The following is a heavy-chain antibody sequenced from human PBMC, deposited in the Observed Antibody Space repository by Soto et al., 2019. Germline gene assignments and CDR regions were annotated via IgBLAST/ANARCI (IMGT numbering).Heavy chain of an antibody. CDR2: IYHSGST. CDR3: ARGGVVALGY. J-gene: IGHJ4*02. Sequence: QLQLQESGSGLVKPSQTLSLTCAVSGGSISSGGYSWSLIRQPPVKGLEWIGYIYHSGSTYYNPSIKSRVTIVVDRSKNQFSMKLSSVTAADTAVYYCARGGVVALGYWGQGTLVTVSS. CDR1: GGSISSGGYS. V-gene: IGHV4-30-2*01. D-gene: IGHD2-15*01.